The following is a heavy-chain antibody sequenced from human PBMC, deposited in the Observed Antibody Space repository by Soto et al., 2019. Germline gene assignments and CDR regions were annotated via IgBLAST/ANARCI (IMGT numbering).Heavy chain of an antibody. CDR3: ATSSLGYYYGMDV. J-gene: IGHJ6*02. CDR1: GGSISTSSYY. Sequence: SETLSLTCTVSGGSISTSSYYWGWIRQPPGKGLEWIGSIYYSGSTYYTPSLESRLTISVDTSKNQFSLKLSSVTAADTAVYYCATSSLGYYYGMDVWGQGTTVTVSS. CDR2: IYYSGST. V-gene: IGHV4-39*01. D-gene: IGHD2-2*01.